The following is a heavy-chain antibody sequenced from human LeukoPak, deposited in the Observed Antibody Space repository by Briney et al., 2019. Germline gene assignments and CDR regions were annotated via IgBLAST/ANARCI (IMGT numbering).Heavy chain of an antibody. V-gene: IGHV4-39*01. CDR1: GGSIRSYNHF. CDR3: ARPIEGNGYDYPVFDY. J-gene: IGHJ4*02. Sequence: SQTLSLTCSVSGGSIRSYNHFWGWIRQPPGKGLEWIGSIRYSGSTFYSPSPESRGTISVDTSKNQFSLNLRAVTATDTAMYYCARPIEGNGYDYPVFDYWGQGTVVTVSS. D-gene: IGHD5-12*01. CDR2: IRYSGST.